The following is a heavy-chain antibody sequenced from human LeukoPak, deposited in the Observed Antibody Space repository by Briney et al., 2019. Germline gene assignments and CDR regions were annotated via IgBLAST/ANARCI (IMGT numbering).Heavy chain of an antibody. CDR3: ARQIASAGTDGFDF. J-gene: IGHJ4*02. Sequence: SETLSLTCTVSGGSICSYYWSWIRQPAGKGLEWIGRIYSTGCTNYNTSLKSRVTVSVDTSKNQFSLGLRSVTAADTAVYYCARQIASAGTDGFDFWGQGALVTVSS. CDR2: IYSTGCT. V-gene: IGHV4-4*07. CDR1: GGSICSYY. D-gene: IGHD6-13*01.